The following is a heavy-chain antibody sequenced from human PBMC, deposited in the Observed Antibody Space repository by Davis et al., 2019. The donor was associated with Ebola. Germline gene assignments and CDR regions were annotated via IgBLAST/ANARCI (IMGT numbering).Heavy chain of an antibody. J-gene: IGHJ4*02. D-gene: IGHD6-13*01. V-gene: IGHV3-21*01. CDR3: ARGSSWYTY. Sequence: GESLKISCAASGFTFSSYSMNWVRQAPGKGLEWVSSIRSSSTYIYYADSVKGRFTISRDNAKNSLYLQMNSLRAEDTAVYYCARGSSWYTYWGQGTLVTVSS. CDR1: GFTFSSYS. CDR2: IRSSSTYI.